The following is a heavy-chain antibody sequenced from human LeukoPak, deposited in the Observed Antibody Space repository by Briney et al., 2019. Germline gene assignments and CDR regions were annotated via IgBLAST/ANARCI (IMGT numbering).Heavy chain of an antibody. J-gene: IGHJ5*02. Sequence: PSQTLSLTCTVSGGSISSGGYYWSWIRQHPGKGLEWIGYIYYSGSTYYNPSLKSRVTISVDTSKNQFSLKLSSVTAADTAVYYCARVGLYDSTGHSWFDPWGQGTLVTVSS. D-gene: IGHD3-22*01. CDR1: GGSISSGGYY. CDR3: ARVGLYDSTGHSWFDP. CDR2: IYYSGST. V-gene: IGHV4-31*03.